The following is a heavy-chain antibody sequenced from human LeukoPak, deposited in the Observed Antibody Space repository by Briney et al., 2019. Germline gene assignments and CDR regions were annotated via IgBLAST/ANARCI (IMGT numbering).Heavy chain of an antibody. J-gene: IGHJ4*02. CDR1: GFTFSSYA. V-gene: IGHV3-23*01. CDR3: AKGYNYAYDYCDY. Sequence: GGPLRLSCAASGFTFSSYAMSWVCQAPGKGLEWVSVISGSGGSTYYADSVKGRFTISRDNSKNTLYLQMNSLRAEDTAVYHCAKGYNYAYDYCDYWGQGTLVTVSS. CDR2: ISGSGGST. D-gene: IGHD5-18*01.